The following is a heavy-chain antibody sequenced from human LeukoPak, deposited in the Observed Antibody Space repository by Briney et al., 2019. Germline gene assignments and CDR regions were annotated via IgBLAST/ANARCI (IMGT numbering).Heavy chain of an antibody. CDR1: GFTFSSYW. Sequence: GGSLRLSCAASGFTFSSYWMHWVRQAPGKGLVWVSRINSDGSSTNYADSVKGRFTISRDNAKNTLYLQMNSLRAEDTAVYYCARDAYYYDSSGHVDYWGQGTLVTVSS. CDR2: INSDGSST. J-gene: IGHJ4*02. V-gene: IGHV3-74*01. D-gene: IGHD3-22*01. CDR3: ARDAYYYDSSGHVDY.